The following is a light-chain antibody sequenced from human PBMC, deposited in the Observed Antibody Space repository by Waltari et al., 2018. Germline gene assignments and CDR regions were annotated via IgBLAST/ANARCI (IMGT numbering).Light chain of an antibody. CDR3: QQYYTTPPT. Sequence: DIVMTQSPDSLAVSLGARATINCKSSTSVLYRSNNKNCLAWYQQKPGQSPKLLIYWTSTRESGVPDRFSGGGSGTDFTLTISSLQAEDVAVYYCQQYYTTPPTFGGGTKVEIK. J-gene: IGKJ4*01. V-gene: IGKV4-1*01. CDR2: WTS. CDR1: TSVLYRSNNKNC.